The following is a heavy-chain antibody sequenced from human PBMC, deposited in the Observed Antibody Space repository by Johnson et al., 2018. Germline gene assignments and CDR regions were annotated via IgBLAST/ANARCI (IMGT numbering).Heavy chain of an antibody. CDR3: ARERGSKSTIGYYGVDV. J-gene: IGHJ6*04. CDR1: GGSVSSGTYY. Sequence: QVQLRESGPGLVEPSETLSLTCTVSGGSVSSGTYYWSWIRQSPGKGLEWSGYIHHSGSTTYNPSLKSRVTIAVATSKNQFPLKLRSVTAADTAVYYWARERGSKSTIGYYGVDVWGKGTTVPVSS. D-gene: IGHD5/OR15-5a*01. V-gene: IGHV4-61*01. CDR2: IHHSGST.